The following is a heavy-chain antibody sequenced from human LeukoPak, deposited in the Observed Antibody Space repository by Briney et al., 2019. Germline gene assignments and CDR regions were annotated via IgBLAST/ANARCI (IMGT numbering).Heavy chain of an antibody. CDR2: IYSGGST. Sequence: PGGSLRLSCAASGFTVSSNYMSWVRQAPGKGLEWVSVIYSGGSTYYADSVKGRFTISRDNSKNTLYLQMNSLRAEDTAVYYCARSPMVRGAGYYYYYMDVWGKGTTVTASS. D-gene: IGHD3-10*01. CDR1: GFTVSSNY. J-gene: IGHJ6*03. V-gene: IGHV3-53*01. CDR3: ARSPMVRGAGYYYYYMDV.